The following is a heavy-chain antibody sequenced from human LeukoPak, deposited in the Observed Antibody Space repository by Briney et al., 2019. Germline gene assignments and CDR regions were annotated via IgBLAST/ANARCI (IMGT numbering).Heavy chain of an antibody. CDR1: GFTFSSYA. D-gene: IGHD2-2*01. CDR3: AKDINDCSSNNCYWFGY. V-gene: IGHV3-23*01. Sequence: PGGSLRLSCAASGFTFSSYAMSWVRQAPGKGLEWVSGFSGSGGSTYYADSVKGRFTISRDNSKNTLYLQMNSLRAEDTAVYYCAKDINDCSSNNCYWFGYWGQGTLVTVSS. J-gene: IGHJ5*01. CDR2: FSGSGGST.